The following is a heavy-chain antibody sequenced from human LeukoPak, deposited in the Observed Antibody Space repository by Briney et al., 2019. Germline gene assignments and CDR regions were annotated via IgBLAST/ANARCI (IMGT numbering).Heavy chain of an antibody. CDR2: IDTNTGNP. V-gene: IGHV7-4-1*02. CDR1: GYTFISYA. CDR3: AREDFWSGYSVGY. J-gene: IGHJ4*02. D-gene: IGHD3-3*01. Sequence: ASVKVSRKASGYTFISYAMNWVRQAPGQGLEWMGWIDTNTGNPTYAQGFTGRFVFSLDTSVTTVYLQISSLKAEDTAVYFCAREDFWSGYSVGYWGQGTLVTVSS.